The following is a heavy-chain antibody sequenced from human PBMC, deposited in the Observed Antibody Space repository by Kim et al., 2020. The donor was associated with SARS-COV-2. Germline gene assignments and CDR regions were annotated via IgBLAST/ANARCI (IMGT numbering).Heavy chain of an antibody. J-gene: IGHJ4*01. Sequence: YADSVKGRFTISRDNSKNTVFLQMGSLGVEDTAVYYCAKDVRFFAYWGHGTLVTVSS. CDR3: AKDVRFFAY. V-gene: IGHV3-23*01. D-gene: IGHD6-6*01.